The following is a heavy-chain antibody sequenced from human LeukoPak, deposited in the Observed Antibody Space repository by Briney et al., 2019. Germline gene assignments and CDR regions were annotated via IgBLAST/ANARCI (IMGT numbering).Heavy chain of an antibody. V-gene: IGHV5-51*01. J-gene: IGHJ4*02. Sequence: GESLKISCKGSGYSFTSYWIGWVRQMPAKGLEWVGIIYPGDSDTRYSPSFQGQVTISADKSISTAYLQWSSLKASDTAMYYCARRFSSSWYYFDYWGQGTLVTVS. CDR2: IYPGDSDT. D-gene: IGHD6-13*01. CDR1: GYSFTSYW. CDR3: ARRFSSSWYYFDY.